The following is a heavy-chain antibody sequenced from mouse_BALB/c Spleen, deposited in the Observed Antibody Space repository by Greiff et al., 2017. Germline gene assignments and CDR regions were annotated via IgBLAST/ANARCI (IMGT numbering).Heavy chain of an antibody. CDR1: GYTFTSYY. CDR3: TRAEKSYYRYDGDYFDY. V-gene: IGHV1S81*02. D-gene: IGHD2-14*01. J-gene: IGHJ2*01. Sequence: VQLQQSGAELVKPGASVKLSCKASGYTFTSYYMYWVKQRPGQGLEWIGEINPSNGGTNFNEKFKSKATLTVDKSSSTAYMQLSSLTSEDSAVYYCTRAEKSYYRYDGDYFDYWGQGTTLTVSA. CDR2: INPSNGGT.